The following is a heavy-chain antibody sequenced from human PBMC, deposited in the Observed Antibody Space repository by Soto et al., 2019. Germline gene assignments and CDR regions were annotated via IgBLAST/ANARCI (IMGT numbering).Heavy chain of an antibody. D-gene: IGHD3-10*01. J-gene: IGHJ4*02. CDR2: ISGSGGST. CDR1: GFTFSSYA. CDR3: AKGETLLWFGELLARPAFFDY. V-gene: IGHV3-23*01. Sequence: EVQLLESGGGLVQPGGSLRLSCAASGFTFSSYAMSWVRQAPGKGLEWVSAISGSGGSTYYADSVKGRFTISRDNSKNTLYLQMNSLRAEDTAVYYCAKGETLLWFGELLARPAFFDYWGQGTLVTVSS.